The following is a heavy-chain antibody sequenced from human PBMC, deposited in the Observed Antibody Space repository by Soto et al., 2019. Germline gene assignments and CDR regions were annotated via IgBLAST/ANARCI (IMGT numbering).Heavy chain of an antibody. CDR1: GFSFSTYS. D-gene: IGHD1-26*01. V-gene: IGHV3-21*04. CDR2: INSGSVYV. J-gene: IGHJ4*02. Sequence: GGSLRLSCAASGFSFSTYSMNWVRQAPGKGLECISSINSGSVYVNYTDSVKGRFTISRDDAKNLLYLQMNSLRAEDTAVYYYAKNPGAYYFVDYWGQGTLVTVSS. CDR3: AKNPGAYYFVDY.